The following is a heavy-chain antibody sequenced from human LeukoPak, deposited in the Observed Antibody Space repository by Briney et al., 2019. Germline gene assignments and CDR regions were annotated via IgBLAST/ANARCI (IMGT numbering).Heavy chain of an antibody. V-gene: IGHV3-7*01. CDR2: IKEDGSEK. CDR3: AKAVAARWLDP. Sequence: GGSLRLSCAASGFTFSSYWMSWVRQAPGKGLECLANIKEDGSEKNYVDSVKGRFTISRDNAKNSLYLQMNSLRAEDTAVYYCAKAVAARWLDPWGQGTLVIVSS. J-gene: IGHJ5*02. D-gene: IGHD6-19*01. CDR1: GFTFSSYW.